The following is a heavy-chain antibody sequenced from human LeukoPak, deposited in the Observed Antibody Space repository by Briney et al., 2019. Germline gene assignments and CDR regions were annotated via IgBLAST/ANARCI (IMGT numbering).Heavy chain of an antibody. CDR2: ISHSGIT. V-gene: IGHV4-59*12. CDR1: GGSISGYY. J-gene: IGHJ3*02. Sequence: SETLSLTCTVSGGSISGYYWSWIRQPPGKGLEWIGYISHSGITYYYPSLKSRGTISEDRSKNQFSLKLSSVTAADTAVYYCARGLADDAFDIWGQGTMVTVSS. CDR3: ARGLADDAFDI.